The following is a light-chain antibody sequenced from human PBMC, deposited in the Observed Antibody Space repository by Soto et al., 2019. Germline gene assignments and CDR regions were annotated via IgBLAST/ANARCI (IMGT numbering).Light chain of an antibody. CDR3: QHYNNWLGT. CDR1: QAISSN. Sequence: EIVMTQSPATLSVSRGERATLSCRANQAISSNLAWYQQKPGQAPRLLIYGASTRATGIPDRFSGSGSGTEFTLTISSQQSEDFAVYYCQHYNNWLGTFGGGTKVEIK. CDR2: GAS. V-gene: IGKV3-15*01. J-gene: IGKJ4*01.